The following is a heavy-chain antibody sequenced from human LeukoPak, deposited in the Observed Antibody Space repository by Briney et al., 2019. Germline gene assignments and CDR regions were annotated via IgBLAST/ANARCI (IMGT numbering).Heavy chain of an antibody. Sequence: GASVKVSCKASGGTFSSYAISWVRQAPGQGLEWMGGLIPIFGTANYAQKFQGRVTITADESTSTAYMELSSLRSEDTAVYYCARRRGQSSGPSYYYFYMDVWGKGTTVTVSS. J-gene: IGHJ6*03. CDR3: ARRRGQSSGPSYYYFYMDV. D-gene: IGHD2-8*02. V-gene: IGHV1-69*13. CDR2: LIPIFGTA. CDR1: GGTFSSYA.